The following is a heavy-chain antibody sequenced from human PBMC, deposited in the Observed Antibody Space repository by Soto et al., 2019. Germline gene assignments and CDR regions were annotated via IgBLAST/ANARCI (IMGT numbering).Heavy chain of an antibody. Sequence: SQTLSLTCDISGDSVSTNTATWDWIRQSPSRGLEWLGRTYYRSRWYFDYAVSVKSRITISPDISNNQVSLQLTSVTPEDTAVYYCARVSFDHFVHWFDPWGQGTLVTVS. J-gene: IGHJ5*02. CDR3: ARVSFDHFVHWFDP. CDR1: GDSVSTNTAT. D-gene: IGHD3-9*01. V-gene: IGHV6-1*01. CDR2: TYYRSRWYF.